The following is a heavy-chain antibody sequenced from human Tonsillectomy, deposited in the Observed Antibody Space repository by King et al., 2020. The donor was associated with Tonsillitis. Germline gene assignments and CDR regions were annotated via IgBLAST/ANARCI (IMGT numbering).Heavy chain of an antibody. CDR3: ARGSGDLDY. D-gene: IGHD7-27*01. CDR2: VSYDGNNK. CDR1: GFSFRSFG. V-gene: IGHV3-30*03. Sequence: VQLVESGGGMVQPGRSLRLSCAASGFSFRSFGGNWVRQAPGKGLGWVALVSYDGNNKFYADSVKGRFTISRDNSKNTVDLQMTTLRIEDTGVYYCARGSGDLDYWGQGTQVTVSS. J-gene: IGHJ4*02.